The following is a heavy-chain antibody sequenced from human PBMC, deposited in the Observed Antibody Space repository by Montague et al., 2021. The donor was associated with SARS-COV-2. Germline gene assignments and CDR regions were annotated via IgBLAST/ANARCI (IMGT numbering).Heavy chain of an antibody. V-gene: IGHV3-30*04. J-gene: IGHJ3*02. D-gene: IGHD2-21*01. CDR1: GFTFSSYA. CDR2: ISYDGSNK. CDR3: ARDFIPLRLTGAFDI. Sequence: SLRLSCAASGFTFSSYAMHWVRQAPGKGLEWVAVISYDGSNKYYADSVKGRFTISRDNSKNTLYLQMNSLRAEDTAVYYCARDFIPLRLTGAFDIWGQGTMVTVSS.